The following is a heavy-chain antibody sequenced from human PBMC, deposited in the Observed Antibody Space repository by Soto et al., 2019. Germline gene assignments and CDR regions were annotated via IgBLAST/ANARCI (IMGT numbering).Heavy chain of an antibody. D-gene: IGHD1-7*01. V-gene: IGHV3-7*03. J-gene: IGHJ4*02. CDR2: MNQDGSEK. CDR1: GFTFSNSW. Sequence: PGGSLRLSCAASGFTFSNSWMTWVRQAPGKGLEWVANMNQDGSEKYYEDSVKGRFTISRDNAKNSLSLQMNSLRAEDTAVYYCAREVSGTSFDYWGQGTLVTVSS. CDR3: AREVSGTSFDY.